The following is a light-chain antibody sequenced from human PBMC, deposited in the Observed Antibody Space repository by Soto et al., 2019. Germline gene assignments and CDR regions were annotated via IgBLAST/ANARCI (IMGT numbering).Light chain of an antibody. CDR3: AAWDDSLSKV. J-gene: IGLJ1*01. CDR2: RNN. CDR1: SSNIGSNY. Sequence: QSVLTQPPSASGTPGQRVTISCSGSSSNIGSNYVYWYQQLPGTAPKLLIYRNNQRPSGVPDRFSGSKSGTSASLAISGLRSEDEADYYCAAWDDSLSKVLGTGTKVTVL. V-gene: IGLV1-47*01.